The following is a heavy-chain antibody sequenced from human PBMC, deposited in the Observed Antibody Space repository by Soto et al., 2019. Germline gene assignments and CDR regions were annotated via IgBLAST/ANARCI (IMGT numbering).Heavy chain of an antibody. CDR2: INHSGST. Sequence: SETLSLTCTVSGGSISSSSYYWSWIRQPPGKELEWIGEINHSGSTNYNPSLKSRVTISVDTSKNQFSQKLSSVTAADTAVYYCARLGFMVRGVTRSGYHDYWGQGTLVTVSS. CDR3: ARLGFMVRGVTRSGYHDY. V-gene: IGHV4-39*07. CDR1: GGSISSSSYY. D-gene: IGHD3-10*01. J-gene: IGHJ4*02.